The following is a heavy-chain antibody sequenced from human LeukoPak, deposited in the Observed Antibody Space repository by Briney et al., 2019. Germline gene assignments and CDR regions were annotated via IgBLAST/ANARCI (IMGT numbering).Heavy chain of an antibody. CDR2: ISSSSYT. CDR3: AREGVVGIFDY. Sequence: GGSLRLSCAASGFTFSSYSMNWVRQAPGKGLEWVSSISSSSYTYYADSVKGRFTISRDNAKNSLYLQMNSLRAEDTAVYYCAREGVVGIFDYWGQGTLVTVSS. J-gene: IGHJ4*02. D-gene: IGHD1-26*01. CDR1: GFTFSSYS. V-gene: IGHV3-21*01.